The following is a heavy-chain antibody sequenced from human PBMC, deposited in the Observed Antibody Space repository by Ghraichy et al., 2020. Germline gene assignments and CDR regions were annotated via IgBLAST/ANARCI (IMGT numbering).Heavy chain of an antibody. CDR2: MNPNSGNT. Sequence: ASVKVSCKASGYTFTSYDINWVRQATGQGLEWMGWMNPNSGNTGYAQKFQGRVTMTRNTSISTSYMELSSLRSEDTAVYYCATCTSGGSCYSFDHWGQGTLVTVSP. CDR3: ATCTSGGSCYSFDH. V-gene: IGHV1-8*01. CDR1: GYTFTSYD. J-gene: IGHJ4*02. D-gene: IGHD2-15*01.